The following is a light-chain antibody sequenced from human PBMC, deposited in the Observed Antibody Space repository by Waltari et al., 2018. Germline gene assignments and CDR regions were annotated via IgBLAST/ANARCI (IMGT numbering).Light chain of an antibody. V-gene: IGKV1-39*01. J-gene: IGKJ4*01. CDR3: QQCNTYPLT. Sequence: DIQMTQSPSSLSASVGDRVTITCRASQSISSYLNWYQQKPGKAPKLLIYAASSLQSGVPSRFSGSGSGTDFTLTISSLQPDDFATYYCQQCNTYPLTFGGGTKVEMK. CDR1: QSISSY. CDR2: AAS.